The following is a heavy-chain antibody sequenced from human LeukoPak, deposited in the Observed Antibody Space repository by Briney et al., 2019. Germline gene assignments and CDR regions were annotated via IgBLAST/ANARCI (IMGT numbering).Heavy chain of an antibody. V-gene: IGHV1-18*01. D-gene: IGHD2-15*01. Sequence: ASLKPCCKPAGYTFTTYGISWLRKAPGQGLWRIRRISAYNGNTNYAQKLQGRVTMTTDTSTSTAYMELRSLRSDDTAVYYCARGGYCSGGSCYRYYFDYWGQGTLVTVSS. J-gene: IGHJ4*02. CDR1: GYTFTTYG. CDR2: ISAYNGNT. CDR3: ARGGYCSGGSCYRYYFDY.